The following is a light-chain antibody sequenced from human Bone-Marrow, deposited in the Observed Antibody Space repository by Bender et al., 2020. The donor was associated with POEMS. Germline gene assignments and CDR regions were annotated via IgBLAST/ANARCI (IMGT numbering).Light chain of an antibody. Sequence: QSALTQPASVSGSPGQSITISCTGTSSDVGGYNYVSWYQQHPGKAPKLMIFDVSNRPSGVSPRFSGSKSDNTASLTISGLQAEDEADYYCSSYTSSNDWVFGGGTKLTVL. CDR3: SSYTSSNDWV. J-gene: IGLJ3*02. V-gene: IGLV2-14*03. CDR1: SSDVGGYNY. CDR2: DVS.